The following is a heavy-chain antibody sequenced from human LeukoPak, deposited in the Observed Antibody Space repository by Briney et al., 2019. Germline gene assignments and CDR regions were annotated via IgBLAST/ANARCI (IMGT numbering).Heavy chain of an antibody. CDR2: ISSDGSTT. CDR1: GFSLSSCW. J-gene: IGHJ4*02. CDR3: ARGGPGYYFDY. Sequence: GGSLRLSCATSGFSLSSCWMHWVRQAPGKGLVWVSRISSDGSTTAYADSVRGRFTISSDNARNSLYLQMNNVRAEDTAVYYCARGGPGYYFDYWGPGTLVTVSS. V-gene: IGHV3-74*01.